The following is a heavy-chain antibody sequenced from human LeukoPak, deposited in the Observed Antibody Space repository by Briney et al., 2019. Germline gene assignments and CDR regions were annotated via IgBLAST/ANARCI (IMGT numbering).Heavy chain of an antibody. J-gene: IGHJ4*02. CDR1: GFTFSRNG. CDR3: AKSDYSGSFPFDY. Sequence: PGGSLRLSCAASGFTFSRNGMTWVRQAPGKGLEWVSAISGSGGNTYYADSVKGRFTISRDNSKNTLYLQMNSLRAEDTAVYYCAKSDYSGSFPFDYWGQGTLVTVSS. D-gene: IGHD1-26*01. V-gene: IGHV3-23*01. CDR2: ISGSGGNT.